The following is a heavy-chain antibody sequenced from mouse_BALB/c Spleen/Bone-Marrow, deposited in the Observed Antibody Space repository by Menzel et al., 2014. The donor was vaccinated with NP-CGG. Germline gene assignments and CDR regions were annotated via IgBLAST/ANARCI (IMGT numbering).Heavy chain of an antibody. J-gene: IGHJ3*01. CDR3: ASPIYYGNYEGFAY. CDR1: GYTFTDYA. D-gene: IGHD2-1*01. V-gene: IGHV1-67*01. Sequence: QVQLKESGPELVRPGVSMKISCKGSGYTFTDYAMHWVKQSHAKSLEWIGVISTYSGNTNYNQKFKGKATITVDKSSSTAYLELARLTSEDSAIYYCASPIYYGNYEGFAYWGQGTLVTVSA. CDR2: ISTYSGNT.